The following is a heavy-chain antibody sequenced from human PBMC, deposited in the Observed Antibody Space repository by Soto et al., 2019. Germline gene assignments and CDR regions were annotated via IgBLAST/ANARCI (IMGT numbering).Heavy chain of an antibody. CDR2: IIPIIGII. Sequence: QVQLVQSGAEVKKPGSSVKVSCKASGGTFSTYTITWVRQAPGQGLEWMGRIIPIIGIINYAQKFQGRVTISADKLTGTAYMELTGLRSDDTGVYYCAGDPDSHYNDSHASSYPWGQETLVTVPS. V-gene: IGHV1-69*08. J-gene: IGHJ5*02. CDR3: AGDPDSHYNDSHASSYP. CDR1: GGTFSTYT. D-gene: IGHD4-4*01.